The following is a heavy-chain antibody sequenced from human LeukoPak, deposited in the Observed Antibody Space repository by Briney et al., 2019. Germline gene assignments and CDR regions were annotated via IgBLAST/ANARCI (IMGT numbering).Heavy chain of an antibody. CDR2: INSDGSST. J-gene: IGHJ5*02. D-gene: IGHD3-10*01. CDR1: GFTFSSYW. V-gene: IGHV3-74*01. CDR3: ARELNYYGSGSYYEWFDP. Sequence: GGSLRLSCAASGFTFSSYWMHWVRRAPGKGLVWVSRINSDGSSTSYADSVKGRFTISRDNAKNTLYLQMNSLRAEDTAVYYCARELNYYGSGSYYEWFDPWGQGTLVTVSS.